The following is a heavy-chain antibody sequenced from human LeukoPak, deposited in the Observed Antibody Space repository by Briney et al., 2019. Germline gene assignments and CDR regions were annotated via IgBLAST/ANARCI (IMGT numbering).Heavy chain of an antibody. D-gene: IGHD1-26*01. CDR1: GFTFSGYW. Sequence: PGGSLRLSCAASGFTFSGYWMSWVRQAPGKGLEWVANIKQDGSEKNYVDSVKGRFTISRDNAKNSLYLQMNSLRAEDTAVYYCARDVSGSYYGYWGQGTLVTVSS. J-gene: IGHJ4*02. CDR2: IKQDGSEK. V-gene: IGHV3-7*01. CDR3: ARDVSGSYYGY.